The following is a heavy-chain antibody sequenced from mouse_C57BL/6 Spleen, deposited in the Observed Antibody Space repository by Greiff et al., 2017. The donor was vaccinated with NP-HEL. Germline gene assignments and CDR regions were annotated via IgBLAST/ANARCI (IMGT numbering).Heavy chain of an antibody. J-gene: IGHJ2*01. CDR3: ARKFNGGGYFDY. CDR2: IYPGSGNT. Sequence: QVQLQQSGAELVRPGASVKLSCKASGYTFTDYYINWVKQRPGQGLEWIARIYPGSGNTYYNEKFKGKATLTAEKSSSTAYMQLSSLTSEDSAVYFCARKFNGGGYFDYWGQGTTLTVSS. CDR1: GYTFTDYY. V-gene: IGHV1-76*01.